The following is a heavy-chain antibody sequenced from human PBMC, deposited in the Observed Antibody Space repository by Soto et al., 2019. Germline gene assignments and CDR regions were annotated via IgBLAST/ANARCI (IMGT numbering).Heavy chain of an antibody. CDR1: GFTFSSYG. CDR2: IWYHGSNK. J-gene: IGHJ4*02. V-gene: IGHV3-33*01. CDR3: ARDRDPGQWLTTNYFDY. D-gene: IGHD6-19*01. Sequence: QVQLVESGGGVVQPGRSLRLSCAASGFTFSSYGMHWVRQAPGKRLEWVAVIWYHGSNKYYADSVKGRFTISRDNSKKTLYLQMNSLRAENTAVYYCARDRDPGQWLTTNYFDYWGQGTLVTVSS.